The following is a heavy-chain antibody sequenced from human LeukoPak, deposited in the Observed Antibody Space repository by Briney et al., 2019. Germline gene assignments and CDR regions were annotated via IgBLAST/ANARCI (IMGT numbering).Heavy chain of an antibody. Sequence: GGSLRLSCAASGFTFSSYGMHWVRQAPGKGLEWVAFIRYDGSNKYYADSVKGRFTISRDNSKNTLYLQMNSLRAEDTAVYYCAKDGQWLTFYYYYYMDVWGKGTTVTISS. V-gene: IGHV3-30*02. CDR3: AKDGQWLTFYYYYYMDV. J-gene: IGHJ6*03. D-gene: IGHD6-19*01. CDR1: GFTFSSYG. CDR2: IRYDGSNK.